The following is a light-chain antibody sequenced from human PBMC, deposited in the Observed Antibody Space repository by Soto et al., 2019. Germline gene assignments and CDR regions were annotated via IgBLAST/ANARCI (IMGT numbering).Light chain of an antibody. J-gene: IGKJ1*01. CDR1: ESISRW. V-gene: IGKV1-39*01. CDR3: QQSYSTPRT. Sequence: DIQMTQSPSTLSASVGDRVTITCRASESISRWLAWHQQKPGKAPKLLIYAASSLQSGVPSRFSGSGSGTDFTLIISSLQPEDFATYYCQQSYSTPRTFGQGTKVDIK. CDR2: AAS.